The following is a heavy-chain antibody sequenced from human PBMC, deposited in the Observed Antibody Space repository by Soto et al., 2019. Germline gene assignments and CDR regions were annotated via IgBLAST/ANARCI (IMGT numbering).Heavy chain of an antibody. V-gene: IGHV4-39*01. D-gene: IGHD3-3*01. CDR1: GGSISSSSYY. CDR2: IYYSGST. CDR3: ARTIFGVVNY. J-gene: IGHJ4*02. Sequence: ASETLSLTCTVSGGSISSSSYYWGWIRQPPGKGLEWIGSIYYSGSTYYNPSLKSRVTISVDTSKNQFSLKLSSVTAADTAVYYCARTIFGVVNYWGQGTLVTVSS.